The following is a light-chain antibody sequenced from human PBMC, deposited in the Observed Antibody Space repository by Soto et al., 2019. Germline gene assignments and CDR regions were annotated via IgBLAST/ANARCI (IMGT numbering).Light chain of an antibody. J-gene: IGLJ2*01. V-gene: IGLV2-14*01. CDR3: SSYTSSSPL. CDR1: SSDVGGYNY. CDR2: DVS. Sequence: QSALTQPASVSGSPGQSITISCTGTSSDVGGYNYVSWYQQHPGKAPKLMIYDVSNRPSGVSNRFSGSNSGNTASLTISGLQAEDEADYYCSSYTSSSPLFGGGTKLTVL.